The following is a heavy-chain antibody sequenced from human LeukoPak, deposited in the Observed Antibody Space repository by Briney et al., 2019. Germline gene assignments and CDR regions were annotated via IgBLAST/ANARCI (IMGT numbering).Heavy chain of an antibody. Sequence: GGSLRLSCAASGFTFSSYWMSWVRQAPGKGLEWVANIKQDGSEKYYVDSVKGRFTISRDNSKNTLYLQMGSLRADDMAAYYCAKGHYSGSYFFRYVFDPWGQGTLVTVSS. CDR2: IKQDGSEK. CDR3: AKGHYSGSYFFRYVFDP. CDR1: GFTFSSYW. D-gene: IGHD1-26*01. J-gene: IGHJ5*02. V-gene: IGHV3-7*01.